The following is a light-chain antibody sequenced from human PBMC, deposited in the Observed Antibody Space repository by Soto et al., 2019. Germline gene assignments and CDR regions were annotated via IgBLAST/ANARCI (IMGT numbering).Light chain of an antibody. CDR2: KAS. J-gene: IGKJ4*01. V-gene: IGKV1-5*03. CDR1: QTISSW. CDR3: QQYGNLPLT. Sequence: DIQMTQSPSTLSGSVGDRVTITCRASQTISSWLAWYQQKPGKAPKLLIYKASTLKSGVPSRFSGSGSGTEFTLSISRLEPEDFAVYYCQQYGNLPLTFGGGTKVDIK.